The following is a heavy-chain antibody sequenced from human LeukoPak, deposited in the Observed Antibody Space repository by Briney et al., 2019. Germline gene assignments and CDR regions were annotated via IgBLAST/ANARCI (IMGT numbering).Heavy chain of an antibody. Sequence: PGGSLRLSCAASAFTFSGYAMNWVRQGPGKGLEWVSVISGGGDGTYYADSVKGRFTISRDNSRNTLYLQMNSLRAEDTAVYYCARSDKFDPWGQGTLVTVSS. CDR3: ARSDKFDP. CDR1: AFTFSGYA. J-gene: IGHJ5*02. CDR2: ISGGGDGT. V-gene: IGHV3-23*01.